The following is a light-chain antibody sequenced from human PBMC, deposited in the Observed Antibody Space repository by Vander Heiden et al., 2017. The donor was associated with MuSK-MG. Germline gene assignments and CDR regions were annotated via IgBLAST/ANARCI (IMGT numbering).Light chain of an antibody. CDR3: QQYDKLPLT. CDR2: DAS. Sequence: DIQMTQSPSSLSASAGDRVTITCQASQDIRNFLSWYQHKAGKAPKLLIHDASNLVRGVPSRFSGSGSGTEFTFTISSLQPEDVGIYYCQQYDKLPLTFGGGTKVEIK. V-gene: IGKV1-33*01. CDR1: QDIRNF. J-gene: IGKJ4*01.